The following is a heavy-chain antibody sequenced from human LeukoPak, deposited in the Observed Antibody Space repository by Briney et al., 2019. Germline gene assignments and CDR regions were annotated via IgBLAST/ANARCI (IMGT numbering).Heavy chain of an antibody. Sequence: ASVKVSCKASGYTFTNFGISWVRQAPGEGVEWMGWSSVHKGDTNYAQILQGRVTMTTDTSTSTAYMELRSLRSDDTAVYYCARAGGWARGDYKADAFDIWGQGTMVTVSS. CDR1: GYTFTNFG. V-gene: IGHV1-18*01. J-gene: IGHJ3*02. CDR3: ARAGGWARGDYKADAFDI. D-gene: IGHD6-19*01. CDR2: SSVHKGDT.